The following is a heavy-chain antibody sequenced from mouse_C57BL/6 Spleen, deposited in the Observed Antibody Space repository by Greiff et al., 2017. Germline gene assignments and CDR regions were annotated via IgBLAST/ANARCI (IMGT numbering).Heavy chain of an antibody. CDR3: ARYYYGSSSYYAMDY. Sequence: EVHLVESGGGLVQPGGSLSLSCAASGFTFTDYYMSWVRQPPGKALEWLGFIRNKANGYTTEYSASVKGRFTISRDNSQSILYLQMNALRAEDSATYYCARYYYGSSSYYAMDYWGQGTSVTVSS. V-gene: IGHV7-3*01. CDR1: GFTFTDYY. CDR2: IRNKANGYTT. D-gene: IGHD1-1*01. J-gene: IGHJ4*01.